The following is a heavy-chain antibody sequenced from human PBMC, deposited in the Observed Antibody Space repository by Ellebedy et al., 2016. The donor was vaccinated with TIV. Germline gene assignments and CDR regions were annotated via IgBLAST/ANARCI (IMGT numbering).Heavy chain of an antibody. Sequence: SETLSLTCAVNGGSFSGYYWTWIRQPPGKGLEWIGEINHSGSTKYNPSLKNRVTISVNTSKNQFSVKLTSVTAADTAVYYCARTVYYESSGYPLFDYWGRGALVTVSS. CDR1: GGSFSGYY. CDR2: INHSGST. CDR3: ARTVYYESSGYPLFDY. V-gene: IGHV4-34*01. D-gene: IGHD3-22*01. J-gene: IGHJ4*02.